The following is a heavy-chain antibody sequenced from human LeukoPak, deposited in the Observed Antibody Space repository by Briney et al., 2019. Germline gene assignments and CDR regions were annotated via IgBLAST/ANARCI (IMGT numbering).Heavy chain of an antibody. J-gene: IGHJ4*02. CDR3: AKVSWQQLVPFDY. CDR2: MNPNSGNT. Sequence: ASVKVSCKPSGYTFTAYYIHFVRQAPGQGLEWMGWMNPNSGNTGYAQKFQGRVTMTRNTSISTAYMELSSLRSEDTAVYYCAKVSWQQLVPFDYWDQGTLVTVSS. CDR1: GYTFTAYY. V-gene: IGHV1-8*02. D-gene: IGHD6-13*01.